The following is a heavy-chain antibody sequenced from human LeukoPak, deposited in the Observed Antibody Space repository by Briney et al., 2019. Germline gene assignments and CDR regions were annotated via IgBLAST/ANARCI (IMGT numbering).Heavy chain of an antibody. CDR3: ARYRPVHFDY. CDR1: GFTFSSYE. J-gene: IGHJ4*02. CDR2: ISSSGSTI. Sequence: PGGSLRLSCAASGFTFSSYEMNWVRQAPGKGLEWVSYISSSGSTIYYADSVKGRFTISRDNAKNSLYLQMNSLRAEDTAVYYCARYRPVHFDYWGQGTLVTVSS. V-gene: IGHV3-48*03. D-gene: IGHD1-26*01.